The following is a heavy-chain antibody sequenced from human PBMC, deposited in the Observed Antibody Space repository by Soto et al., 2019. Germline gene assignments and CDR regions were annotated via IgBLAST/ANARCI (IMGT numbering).Heavy chain of an antibody. CDR1: GFTFSSYA. J-gene: IGHJ4*02. CDR3: ARRRKGGEYYFDY. V-gene: IGHV3-30-3*01. Sequence: QVQLVESGGGVVQPGRSLRLSCEVSGFTFSSYAMHWVRQAPGKGLEWVAIISYDATNKYYADSVKGRFTISRDNSKNTLYLQMNSLSAEDTAVYYCARRRKGGEYYFDYWGQGTLLTVSS. D-gene: IGHD3-16*01. CDR2: ISYDATNK.